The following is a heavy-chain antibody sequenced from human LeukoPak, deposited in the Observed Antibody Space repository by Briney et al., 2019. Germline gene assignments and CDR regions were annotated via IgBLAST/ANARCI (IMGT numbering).Heavy chain of an antibody. CDR1: GFTFSSFG. V-gene: IGHV3-48*02. D-gene: IGHD3-10*01. CDR2: ISYSSSLT. CDR3: AKVIRGGYGMDV. J-gene: IGHJ6*02. Sequence: PGVSLRLSCAASGFTFSSFGMNGVRQAPGKGREWVAYISYSSSLTDYADSVKGRFTISRDNAKNSLSLQLNSLRDEDTAVSFCAKVIRGGYGMDVWGQGTTVTVSS.